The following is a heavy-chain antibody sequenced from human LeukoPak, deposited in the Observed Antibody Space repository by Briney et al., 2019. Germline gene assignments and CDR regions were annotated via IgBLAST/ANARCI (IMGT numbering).Heavy chain of an antibody. Sequence: PGGSLRPSCAASGFTFSSYEMNWVRQAPGKGLEWVSYISSSGSTIYYADSVKGRFTISRDNAKNSLYLQMNSLRAEDTAVYYCARDDLGLVEMATSTPFDYWGQGTLVTVSS. CDR1: GFTFSSYE. CDR3: ARDDLGLVEMATSTPFDY. J-gene: IGHJ4*02. D-gene: IGHD5-24*01. CDR2: ISSSGSTI. V-gene: IGHV3-48*03.